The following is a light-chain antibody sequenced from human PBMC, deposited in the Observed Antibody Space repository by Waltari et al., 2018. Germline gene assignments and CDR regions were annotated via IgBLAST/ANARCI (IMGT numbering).Light chain of an antibody. CDR1: TSDGVIYNL. CDR3: CSYAGRNIWV. CDR2: EVI. Sequence: QSDLTQPASVSGSHGQSITIPCTQTTSDGVIYNLVTCYKQHPDKAPKLMVYEVIERHSGVSNRFSGSKSRNTASLTISWLQAEDEADYYCCSYAGRNIWVFGGGTKLTIL. J-gene: IGLJ3*02. V-gene: IGLV2-23*02.